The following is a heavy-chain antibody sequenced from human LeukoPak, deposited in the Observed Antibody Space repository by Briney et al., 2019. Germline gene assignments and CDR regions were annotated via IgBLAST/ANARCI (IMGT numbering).Heavy chain of an antibody. CDR2: ISYDGSNK. D-gene: IGHD6-13*01. Sequence: GGSLRLSCAASGFTFSSYGMHWVRQAPGKGLEWVAVISYDGSNKYYADSVKGRFTISRDNSKNTLYLQMNSLRAEDTAVYYCARVLYSSIDAFDIWGQGTMVTVSS. V-gene: IGHV3-30*19. CDR3: ARVLYSSIDAFDI. CDR1: GFTFSSYG. J-gene: IGHJ3*02.